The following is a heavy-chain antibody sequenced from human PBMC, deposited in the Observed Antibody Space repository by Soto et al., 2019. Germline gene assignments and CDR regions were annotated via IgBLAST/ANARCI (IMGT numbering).Heavy chain of an antibody. V-gene: IGHV1-69*01. CDR2: IIPIFGTA. CDR3: YYYYYDMDV. CDR1: GGTFSSYA. J-gene: IGHJ6*02. Sequence: QVQLVQSGAEVKKPGSSVKVSCKASGGTFSSYAISWVRQAPGQGLEWMGGIIPIFGTANYAQKFQGRVTITADESTSTAYMELSSLRYDDTAVYYCYYYYYDMDVWGQGTTVTVSS.